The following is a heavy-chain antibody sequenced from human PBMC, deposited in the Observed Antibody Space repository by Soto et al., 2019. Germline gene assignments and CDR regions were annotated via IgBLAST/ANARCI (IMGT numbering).Heavy chain of an antibody. D-gene: IGHD1-26*01. CDR3: ARCPNSPSQTWFDP. V-gene: IGHV4-4*02. Sequence: PSETLSLTCGVSGGSISPINWWSWVRQTPGKGLEWSGEIYHTGTTDYNPSLKSRVTISIDKSKNQFFLNLTSVTAADTALYYCARCPNSPSQTWFDPWGQGTWVTVSS. J-gene: IGHJ5*02. CDR1: GGSISPINW. CDR2: IYHTGTT.